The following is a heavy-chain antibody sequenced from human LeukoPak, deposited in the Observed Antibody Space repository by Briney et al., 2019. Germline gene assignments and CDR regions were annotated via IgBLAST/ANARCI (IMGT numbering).Heavy chain of an antibody. CDR1: GFTFSSHD. Sequence: GGSLRLSCAASGFTFSSHDMHWVRQAPGKGLEWVAIISYDGGKKDYADSVKGRFTISRDSSKNTLYLQMNSLRAEDTAVYYCARLDGVVAAALDIWGQGTVVTVSS. J-gene: IGHJ3*02. CDR3: ARLDGVVAAALDI. CDR2: ISYDGGKK. V-gene: IGHV3-30*03. D-gene: IGHD2-15*01.